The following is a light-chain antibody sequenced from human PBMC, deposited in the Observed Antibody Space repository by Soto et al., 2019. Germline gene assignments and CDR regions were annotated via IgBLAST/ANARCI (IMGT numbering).Light chain of an antibody. Sequence: DIQMTQSPSSLSASVGDRVTITCRASQDIRNDLVWYHQKPGKAPKCLIYAASILQSGVPSRFSGSGSGTEFTLTISSLQPEDFTTFYCLQHNSYPWTFGQGTKVEIK. CDR2: AAS. V-gene: IGKV1-17*01. CDR1: QDIRND. J-gene: IGKJ1*01. CDR3: LQHNSYPWT.